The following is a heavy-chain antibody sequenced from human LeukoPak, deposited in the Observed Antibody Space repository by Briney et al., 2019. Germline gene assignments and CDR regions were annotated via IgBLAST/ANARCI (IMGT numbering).Heavy chain of an antibody. Sequence: GGSLRFSCAASGFTFSSYAMSWVRQAPGKGLEWVSAISGSGGSTYYADSVKGRFTISRDNSKNTLYLQMNSLRAEDTAVYYCAKGAGDVDTAMANYYYYGMDVWGQGTTVTVSS. CDR3: AKGAGDVDTAMANYYYYGMDV. CDR1: GFTFSSYA. V-gene: IGHV3-23*01. CDR2: ISGSGGST. J-gene: IGHJ6*02. D-gene: IGHD5-18*01.